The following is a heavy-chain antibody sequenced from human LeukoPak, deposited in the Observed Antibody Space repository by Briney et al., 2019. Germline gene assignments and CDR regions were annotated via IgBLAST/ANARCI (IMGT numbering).Heavy chain of an antibody. CDR2: ISSSSSYI. Sequence: KAGGSLRLSCAASGFTFSSYSMNWVRQAPGKGLEWVSSISSSSSYIYYADSVKGRFTISRDNAKNSLYLQMNSLRAEDTAVYYCARDSSSFPNYFDYWGQGTLITVSS. CDR1: GFTFSSYS. D-gene: IGHD3-3*02. CDR3: ARDSSSFPNYFDY. V-gene: IGHV3-21*01. J-gene: IGHJ4*02.